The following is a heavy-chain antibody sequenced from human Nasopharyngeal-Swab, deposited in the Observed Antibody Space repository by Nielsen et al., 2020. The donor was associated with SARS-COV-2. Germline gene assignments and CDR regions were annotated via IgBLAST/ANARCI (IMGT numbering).Heavy chain of an antibody. Sequence: WIRQPPGKGLEWIGYIDYSGSTYYNPSLKSRVTISVDTSKNQFSLKLSSVTAADTAVYYCARAYRGITMIVGVFEYFDYWGQGTLVTVSS. J-gene: IGHJ4*02. V-gene: IGHV4-30-4*01. D-gene: IGHD3-22*01. CDR3: ARAYRGITMIVGVFEYFDY. CDR2: IDYSGST.